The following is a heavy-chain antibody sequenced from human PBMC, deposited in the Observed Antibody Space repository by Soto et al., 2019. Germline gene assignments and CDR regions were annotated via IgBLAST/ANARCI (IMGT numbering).Heavy chain of an antibody. V-gene: IGHV3-21*01. D-gene: IGHD1-26*01. J-gene: IGHJ4*02. CDR1: GVTFSSYS. CDR3: ARAARPVGATPWYLY. CDR2: ISSSSSYI. Sequence: GGNLKLACAAYGVTFSSYSMNWVHQAPGKGVEWVSSISSSSSYIYYADSVKGRFTISRDNAKNSLYLQMNSLRAEDTAVYYYARAARPVGATPWYLYWGQET.